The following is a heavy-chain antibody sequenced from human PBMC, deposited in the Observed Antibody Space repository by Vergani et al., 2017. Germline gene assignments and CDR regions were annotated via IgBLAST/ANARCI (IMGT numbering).Heavy chain of an antibody. CDR3: ARGTYYDFWGGVPRHAFDI. CDR1: GGSISSGSYY. D-gene: IGHD3-3*01. V-gene: IGHV4-61*01. Sequence: QVQLQESGPGLVKPSQTLFLTCTVSGGSISSGSYYWSWIRQPPGKGLEWIGYIYYSGSTNYNPSLKSRVTISVDTSKNQFSLKLSSVTAADTAVYYCARGTYYDFWGGVPRHAFDIWGQGTMVTVSS. J-gene: IGHJ3*02. CDR2: IYYSGST.